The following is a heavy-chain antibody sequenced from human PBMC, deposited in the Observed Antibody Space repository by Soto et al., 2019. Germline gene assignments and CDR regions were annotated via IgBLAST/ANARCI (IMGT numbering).Heavy chain of an antibody. CDR3: ARVGHTTYYDFWSGPRSSNWFDP. D-gene: IGHD3-3*01. CDR2: INPNSGGT. CDR1: GYTFTGYY. V-gene: IGHV1-2*04. J-gene: IGHJ5*02. Sequence: QVQLVQSGAEVKKPGASVKVSCKASGYTFTGYYMHWVRQAPGQGLEWMGWINPNSGGTNYAQKFQGWVTMTRDTSISTAYMELSRLRSDDTAVYYCARVGHTTYYDFWSGPRSSNWFDPWGQGTLVTVSS.